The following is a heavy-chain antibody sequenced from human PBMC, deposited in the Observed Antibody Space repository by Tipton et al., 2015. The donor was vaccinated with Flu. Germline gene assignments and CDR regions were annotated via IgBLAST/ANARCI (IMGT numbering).Heavy chain of an antibody. J-gene: IGHJ4*01. Sequence: SLRLSCAASGFTLSSYGLNWVRQVPGKGLEWVSHIGSGTTKYYADSAKGRFTISRDNAKNSLYLQMNSLRGEDTAVYYCARVAYGYSQNYFDYWGQGTLVNGSS. CDR2: IGSGTTK. D-gene: IGHD5-24*01. CDR1: GFTLSSYG. CDR3: ARVAYGYSQNYFDY. V-gene: IGHV3-48*03.